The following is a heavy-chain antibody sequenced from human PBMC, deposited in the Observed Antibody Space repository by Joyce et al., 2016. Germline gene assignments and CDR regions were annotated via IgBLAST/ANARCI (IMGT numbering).Heavy chain of an antibody. J-gene: IGHJ5*02. D-gene: IGHD3-10*01. Sequence: EVQMVESGGNLVQTGGSLRLSCATSGFTFSSYEMNWVRQVPGKGLEWIAYITGSGGTIYYADSVKGRFTISRDNTEKSLYLQMNRLRADDTAVYYCTRDGGSSGVFGNWFDPWGQGTLVTVSS. V-gene: IGHV3-48*03. CDR3: TRDGGSSGVFGNWFDP. CDR2: ITGSGGTI. CDR1: GFTFSSYE.